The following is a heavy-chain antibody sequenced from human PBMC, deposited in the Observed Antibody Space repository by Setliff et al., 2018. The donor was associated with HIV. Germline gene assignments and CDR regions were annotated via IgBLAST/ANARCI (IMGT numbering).Heavy chain of an antibody. D-gene: IGHD4-4*01. CDR2: VHDRGGT. Sequence: SETLSLTCTVSGGSISDTSYYWAWIRQPPGKGLEWIGCVHDRGGTYNNQSLKSRVTLSVDMSKTHFFLKLTSVTAADTATYSCARGRSVYSSANIYYSHGMDVLGQGTTVTVSS. CDR3: ARGRSVYSSANIYYSHGMDV. J-gene: IGHJ6*02. CDR1: GGSISDTSYY. V-gene: IGHV4-39*02.